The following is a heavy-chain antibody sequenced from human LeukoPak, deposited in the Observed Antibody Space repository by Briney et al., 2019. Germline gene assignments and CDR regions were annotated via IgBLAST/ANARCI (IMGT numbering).Heavy chain of an antibody. CDR1: GFTFNTYS. D-gene: IGHD6-6*01. J-gene: IGHJ5*02. CDR2: ISSTSSYI. Sequence: PGGSLRLSCAASGFTFNTYSMDWVRQAPGKGLEWVSSISSTSSYIYYADSVKGRFTISRDNAKSSLYLQMNSLRAEDTAVYYCAKGFREQLVSWFDPWGQGTLVTVSS. CDR3: AKGFREQLVSWFDP. V-gene: IGHV3-21*01.